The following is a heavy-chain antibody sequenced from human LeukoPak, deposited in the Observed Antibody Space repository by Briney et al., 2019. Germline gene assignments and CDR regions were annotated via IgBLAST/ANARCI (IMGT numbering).Heavy chain of an antibody. J-gene: IGHJ4*02. V-gene: IGHV4-34*01. CDR1: GGSFSGYY. D-gene: IGHD5-18*01. Sequence: SETQSLTCAVYGGSFSGYYWSWIRQPPGKGLEWIGEINHSGSTNYNPSLKSRVTISVDTSKNQFSLELSSVTAADTAVYYCARKPWIQLWSFFDYWGQGTLVTVSS. CDR2: INHSGST. CDR3: ARKPWIQLWSFFDY.